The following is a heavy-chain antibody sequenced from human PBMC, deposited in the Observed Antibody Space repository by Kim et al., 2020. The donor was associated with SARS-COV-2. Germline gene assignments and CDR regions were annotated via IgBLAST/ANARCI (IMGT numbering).Heavy chain of an antibody. D-gene: IGHD5-18*01. CDR2: ISGDGGST. Sequence: VGSLRLSCAASGFTFDDYAMHWVRQAPGKGLEWVSLISGDGGSTYYADSVKGRFTISRDNSKNSLYLQMNSLRTEDTALYYCAKDIGGWGYSSVLGFDYWGQGTLVTVSS. J-gene: IGHJ4*02. CDR3: AKDIGGWGYSSVLGFDY. V-gene: IGHV3-43*02. CDR1: GFTFDDYA.